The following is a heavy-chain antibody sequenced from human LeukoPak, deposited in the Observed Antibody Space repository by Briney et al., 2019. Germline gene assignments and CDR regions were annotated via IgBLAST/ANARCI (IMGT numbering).Heavy chain of an antibody. CDR3: VKDGGIYPAWYFDC. CDR1: GFPFSTYA. V-gene: IGHV3-23*01. Sequence: PGGSLRLSCAASGFPFSTYAMTWVRQAPGKGLEWVSTLSDTSSMIYYADPVKGRFTISRDNSKNTVYLQINSLRVDDTAVYYCVKDGGIYPAWYFDCWGQGTLVTVSS. J-gene: IGHJ4*02. CDR2: LSDTSSMI. D-gene: IGHD1-26*01.